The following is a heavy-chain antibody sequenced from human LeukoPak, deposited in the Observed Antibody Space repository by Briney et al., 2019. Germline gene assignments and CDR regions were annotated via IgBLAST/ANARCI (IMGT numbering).Heavy chain of an antibody. D-gene: IGHD2-21*01. CDR2: VSYDGSDA. J-gene: IGHJ6*02. Sequence: GASLSLPCAASGFSFTNYAMHWVRQAPRKGLDWVALVSYDGSDAYYADAVKGRITVSRDNSRNTVYLQLNSLLSEARAVYYCARGAYCGGDCLFYYYFGMDVWGQGTTVTVSS. CDR3: ARGAYCGGDCLFYYYFGMDV. CDR1: GFSFTNYA. V-gene: IGHV3-30*14.